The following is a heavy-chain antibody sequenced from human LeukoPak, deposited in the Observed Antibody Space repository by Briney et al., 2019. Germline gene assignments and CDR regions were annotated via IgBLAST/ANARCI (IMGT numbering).Heavy chain of an antibody. CDR3: AKEDSSSSRYYFEY. Sequence: GGSLRLSCAASGFAFNSYAMSWVRQAPGTGLEWVSSISGGGGGTYYADSVKGRFTISRDNAKNTLYLQMNSLRAEDTAVYYCAKEDSSSSRYYFEYWGQGALVTVSS. V-gene: IGHV3-23*01. CDR2: ISGGGGGT. D-gene: IGHD6-6*01. J-gene: IGHJ4*02. CDR1: GFAFNSYA.